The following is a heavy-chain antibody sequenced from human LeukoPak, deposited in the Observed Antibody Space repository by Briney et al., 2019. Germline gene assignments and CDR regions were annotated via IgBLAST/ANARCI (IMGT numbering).Heavy chain of an antibody. CDR2: ISYSGST. CDR1: GGSISSGPYY. V-gene: IGHV4-31*03. CDR3: ARGDYYMDV. J-gene: IGHJ6*03. Sequence: PSETLSHTCTVSGGSISSGPYYWTWIRQHPGKDLEWIGYISYSGSTDYNPSLRSRITISVDTSKNQFSLKLSSVTVADSAVYYCARGDYYMDVWGKGTTVTVSS.